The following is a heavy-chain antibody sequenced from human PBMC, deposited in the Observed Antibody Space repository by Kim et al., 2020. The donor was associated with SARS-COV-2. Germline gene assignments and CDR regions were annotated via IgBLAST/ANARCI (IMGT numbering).Heavy chain of an antibody. CDR1: GFTVSSNY. J-gene: IGHJ4*02. CDR3: ARSPAGGVIIDY. V-gene: IGHV3-53*01. Sequence: GGSLRLSCAASGFTVSSNYMSWVRQAPGKGLEWVSVIYSGGSTYYADSVKGRFTISRDNSKNTLYLQMNSLRAEDTAVYYCARSPAGGVIIDYWGQGTLVTVSS. D-gene: IGHD3-10*01. CDR2: IYSGGST.